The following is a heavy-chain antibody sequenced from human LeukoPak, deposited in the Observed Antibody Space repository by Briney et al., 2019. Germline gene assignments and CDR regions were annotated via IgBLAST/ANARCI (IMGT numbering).Heavy chain of an antibody. CDR2: ISAYNGNT. V-gene: IGHV1-18*01. J-gene: IGHJ4*02. CDR1: GYTFTSYG. D-gene: IGHD4-11*01. Sequence: ASVKVSCKASGYTFTSYGISWVRQAPGQGLEWMGWISAYNGNTNYAQKLQGRVTMTTDTSTSTAYMELRSLRSDDTAVYYCARDPPYSNYDPVLFDYWGQGTLVTVSS. CDR3: ARDPPYSNYDPVLFDY.